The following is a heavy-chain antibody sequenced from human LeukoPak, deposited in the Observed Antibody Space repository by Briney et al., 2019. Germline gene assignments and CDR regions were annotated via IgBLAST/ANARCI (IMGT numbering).Heavy chain of an antibody. J-gene: IGHJ4*02. CDR1: GGSISSGGYY. V-gene: IGHV4-30-2*01. CDR3: ARVGVGDYVASSYYFDY. Sequence: SQTLSLTCTVSGGSISSGGYYWSWIRQPPGKGLEWIGEINHSGSTNYNPSLKSRVTISVDTSKNQFSLKLSSVTAADTAVYYCARVGVGDYVASSYYFDYWGQGTLVTVSS. D-gene: IGHD4-17*01. CDR2: INHSGST.